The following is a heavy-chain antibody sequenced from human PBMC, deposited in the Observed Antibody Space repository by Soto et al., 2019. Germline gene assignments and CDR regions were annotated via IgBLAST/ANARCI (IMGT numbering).Heavy chain of an antibody. CDR3: ATAEVDY. V-gene: IGHV3-74*01. J-gene: IGHJ4*01. CDR2: MNSDGSTT. Sequence: GGSLRLSCAVPGFTFANHWMHWVRQAPGKGLEWVSRMNSDGSTTDYADSVKGRFTVSRDNAKNTLYLQMKSLRAEDTAVYYCATAEVDYWGPGTLVTVSS. CDR1: GFTFANHW.